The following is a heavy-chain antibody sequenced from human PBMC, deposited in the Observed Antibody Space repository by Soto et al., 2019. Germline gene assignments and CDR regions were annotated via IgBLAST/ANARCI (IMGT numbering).Heavy chain of an antibody. D-gene: IGHD3-3*01. CDR2: INSDGSST. V-gene: IGHV3-74*01. Sequence: GGSLRLSCAASGFTFSSYWMHWVRQAPGKGLVWVSRINSDGSSTSYADSVKGRFTISRDNAKNTLYLQMNSLRAEDTAVYYCARAHYDFLSGYFGPFDYWGQGTLVTVSS. CDR3: ARAHYDFLSGYFGPFDY. J-gene: IGHJ4*02. CDR1: GFTFSSYW.